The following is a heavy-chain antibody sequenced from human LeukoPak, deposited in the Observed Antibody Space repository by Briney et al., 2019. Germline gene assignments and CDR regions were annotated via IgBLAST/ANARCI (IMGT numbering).Heavy chain of an antibody. Sequence: ASVKVSCKASGYTFTDYYIHWVRQAPGQGLEWMGWINPNSGNTGYAQKFQGRVTITADKSTSTAYMELSSLRSEDTAVYYCARKGSYYDNWFDPWGQGTLVTVSS. D-gene: IGHD1-26*01. CDR3: ARKGSYYDNWFDP. J-gene: IGHJ5*02. V-gene: IGHV1-8*03. CDR1: GYTFTDYY. CDR2: INPNSGNT.